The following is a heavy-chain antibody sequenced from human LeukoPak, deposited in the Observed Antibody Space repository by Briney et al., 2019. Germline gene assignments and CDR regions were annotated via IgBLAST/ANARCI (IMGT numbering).Heavy chain of an antibody. D-gene: IGHD6-6*01. CDR1: GYTFTGYY. CDR3: ARVEQLARGMDYYYYYMDV. J-gene: IGHJ6*03. CDR2: INPNSGGT. V-gene: IGHV1-2*02. Sequence: ASVTVSCKASGYTFTGYYMHWVRQAPGQGLEWMGWINPNSGGTNYAQKFQGRVTMTRDTSISTAYMELSRLRSEDTAVYYCARVEQLARGMDYYYYYMDVWGKGTTVTVSS.